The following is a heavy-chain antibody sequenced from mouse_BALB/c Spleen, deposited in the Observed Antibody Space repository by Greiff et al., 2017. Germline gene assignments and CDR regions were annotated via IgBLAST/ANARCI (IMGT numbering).Heavy chain of an antibody. V-gene: IGHV1-14*01. CDR2: INPYNDGT. CDR1: GYTFTSYV. Sequence: EVQLQQSGPELVKPGASVKMSCKASGYTFTSYVMHWVKQKPGQGLEWIGYINPYNDGTKYNEKFKGKATLTSDKSSSTAYMELSSLTSEDSAVYYCARGGLYGLYYFDYWGQGTTLTVSS. D-gene: IGHD2-2*01. CDR3: ARGGLYGLYYFDY. J-gene: IGHJ2*01.